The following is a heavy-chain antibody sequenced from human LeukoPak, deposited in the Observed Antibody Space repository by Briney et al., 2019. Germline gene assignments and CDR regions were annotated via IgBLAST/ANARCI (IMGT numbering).Heavy chain of an antibody. D-gene: IGHD2-2*01. CDR2: INEDGSEK. CDR3: VSRACSITACYAASWRCFDH. Sequence: GGSLRLSCEASGLTFSRYWLTRVRQAPGKGLEWVANINEDGSEKNYVDSVKGRFSIFRDNAKSSLFLQMNNLRAEDTAVYHCVSRACSITACYAASWRCFDHWGQGTLVTVSS. J-gene: IGHJ4*02. CDR1: GLTFSRYW. V-gene: IGHV3-7*03.